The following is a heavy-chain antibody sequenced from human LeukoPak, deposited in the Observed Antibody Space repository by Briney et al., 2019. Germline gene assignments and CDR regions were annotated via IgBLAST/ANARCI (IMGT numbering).Heavy chain of an antibody. D-gene: IGHD6-13*01. CDR2: ISAYNGNT. V-gene: IGHV1-18*01. Sequence: GASVKVSCKASGYTFTSYGISWVRQAPGQGLEWMGWISAYNGNTNYAQKLQGRVTMTTDTPTSTAYMELRSLRSDDTAVYYCARTNQPPDSSSWWAEYFQHWGQGTLVTVSS. CDR1: GYTFTSYG. CDR3: ARTNQPPDSSSWWAEYFQH. J-gene: IGHJ1*01.